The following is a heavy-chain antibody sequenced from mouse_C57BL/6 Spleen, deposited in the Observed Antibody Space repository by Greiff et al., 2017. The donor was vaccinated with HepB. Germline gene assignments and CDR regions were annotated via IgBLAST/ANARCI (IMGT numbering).Heavy chain of an antibody. D-gene: IGHD1-3*01. CDR2: INPGSGGT. V-gene: IGHV1-54*01. CDR1: GYAFTNYL. J-gene: IGHJ2*01. Sequence: QVQLQQSGAELVRPGTSVKVSCKASGYAFTNYLIEWVKQRPGQGLEWIGVINPGSGGTNYNEKFKGKATLTADKSSSTAYMQLSSLTSEDSAVYFCARSIYEGVFDYWGQGTTLTVSS. CDR3: ARSIYEGVFDY.